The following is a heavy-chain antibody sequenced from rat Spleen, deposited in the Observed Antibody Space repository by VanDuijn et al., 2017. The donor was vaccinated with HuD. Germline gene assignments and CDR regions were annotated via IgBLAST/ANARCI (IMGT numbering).Heavy chain of an antibody. CDR1: GFSLTSYN. Sequence: QVQVKESGPGLVQPSQTLSLTCTVSGFSLTSYNVHWVRQPTGKGLEWMAIIWAGGNPDYNSALRSRLSISRDTSTSQVFLKVNSLQTEDIGTYYCARENNNFGFDYWGQGVMVTVSS. V-gene: IGHV2-30*01. CDR3: ARENNNFGFDY. J-gene: IGHJ2*01. CDR2: IWAGGNP. D-gene: IGHD1-10*01.